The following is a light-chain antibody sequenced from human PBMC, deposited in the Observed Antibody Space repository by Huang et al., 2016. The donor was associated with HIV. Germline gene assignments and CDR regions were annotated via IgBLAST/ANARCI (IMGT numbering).Light chain of an antibody. Sequence: EIVMTPSPGTLSVSPGERATLSCRASQSVSNEVAWFQQKPGQAPRLLIHGANIRPSGTPAGFSGSGSGTEFTLTISSLQSEDFAIYYCQQYNDWPWTFGQGTKVEIK. V-gene: IGKV3-15*01. J-gene: IGKJ1*01. CDR2: GAN. CDR1: QSVSNE. CDR3: QQYNDWPWT.